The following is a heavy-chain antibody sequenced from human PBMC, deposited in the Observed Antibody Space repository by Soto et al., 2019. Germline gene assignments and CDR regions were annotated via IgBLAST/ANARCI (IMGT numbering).Heavy chain of an antibody. CDR2: IYYSGST. J-gene: IGHJ6*02. CDR1: GGSISSYY. V-gene: IGHV4-59*08. D-gene: IGHD2-15*01. CDR3: ATASGSTYGGPYYYYGLDV. Sequence: SETLSLTCTVSGGSISSYYWSWIRQPPGKGLEWIGYIYYSGSTKYNPSLKSRVTISVDTSKNRFSLKVSSVTAADTAVYYCATASGSTYGGPYYYYGLDVWGQGTTVTVSS.